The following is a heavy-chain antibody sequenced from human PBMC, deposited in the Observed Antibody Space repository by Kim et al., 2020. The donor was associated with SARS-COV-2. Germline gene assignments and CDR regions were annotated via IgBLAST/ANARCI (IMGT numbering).Heavy chain of an antibody. Sequence: ASVKVSCKASGYTFTSYAMNWVRQAPGQGLEWMGWINTNTGNPTYAQGFTGRFVFSLDTSVSTAYLQISSLKAEDTAVYYCARGDSAELLWFGELLDNWFDPGGQGTLVTVSS. CDR3: ARGDSAELLWFGELLDNWFDP. J-gene: IGHJ5*02. CDR2: INTNTGNP. V-gene: IGHV7-4-1*02. CDR1: GYTFTSYA. D-gene: IGHD3-10*01.